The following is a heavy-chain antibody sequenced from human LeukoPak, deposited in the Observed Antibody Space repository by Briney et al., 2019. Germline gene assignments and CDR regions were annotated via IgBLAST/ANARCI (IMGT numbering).Heavy chain of an antibody. CDR2: FDPEDGET. Sequence: GASVKVSCKVSGYTLTELSMHWVREAPGKGLEWMGGFDPEDGETIYAQKFQGRVTMTEDTSTDTAYMELSSLRSEDTAVYYCATGKGRRLYIVGATNVLLNWGQGTLVTVSS. J-gene: IGHJ4*02. D-gene: IGHD1-26*01. CDR3: ATGKGRRLYIVGATNVLLN. CDR1: GYTLTELS. V-gene: IGHV1-24*01.